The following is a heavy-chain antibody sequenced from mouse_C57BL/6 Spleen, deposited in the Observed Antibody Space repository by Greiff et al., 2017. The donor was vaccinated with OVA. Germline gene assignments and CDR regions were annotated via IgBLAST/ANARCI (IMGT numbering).Heavy chain of an antibody. D-gene: IGHD2-5*01. CDR1: GFTFSSYA. J-gene: IGHJ2*01. V-gene: IGHV5-4*03. Sequence: DVKLVESGGGLVKPGGSLKLSCAASGFTFSSYAMSWVRQTPEKRLEWVATISDGGSYTYYPDNVKGRFTISRDNAKNNLYLQMSHLKSEDTAMYYCARAPYSNYVGYFDYWGQGTTLTVSS. CDR2: ISDGGSYT. CDR3: ARAPYSNYVGYFDY.